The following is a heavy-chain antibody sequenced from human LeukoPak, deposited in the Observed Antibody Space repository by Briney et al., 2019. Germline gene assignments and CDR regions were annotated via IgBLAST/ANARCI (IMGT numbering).Heavy chain of an antibody. CDR1: GFIFSNYA. V-gene: IGHV3-23*01. Sequence: PGGSLRLSCAASGFIFSNYAMYWVRQAPGKGLEWVSAISGRSDNTYYADSVKGRFTLSRDSSKNTLYLQMNSLRADDTAVYYCAKWGDSDVLTGYYVSDFWGQGTLVTVSS. CDR3: AKWGDSDVLTGYYVSDF. CDR2: ISGRSDNT. D-gene: IGHD3-9*01. J-gene: IGHJ4*02.